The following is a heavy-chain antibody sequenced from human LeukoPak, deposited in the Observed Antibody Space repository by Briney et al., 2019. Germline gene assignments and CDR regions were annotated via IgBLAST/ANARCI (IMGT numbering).Heavy chain of an antibody. CDR1: GFTFNNYA. CDR2: INSNGDST. D-gene: IGHD1-26*01. V-gene: IGHV3-64*01. J-gene: IGHJ4*02. Sequence: GGSLRLSCAASGFTFNNYAMHWARRAPGKGLEFVSAINSNGDSTYYANSVKGRFTISRDNSKNALYLQMGSLRAEDMAVYYCAREERGHAIDYWGQGTLVTVSS. CDR3: AREERGHAIDY.